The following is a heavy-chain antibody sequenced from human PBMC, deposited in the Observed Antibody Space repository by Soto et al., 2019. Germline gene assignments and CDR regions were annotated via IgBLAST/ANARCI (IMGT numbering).Heavy chain of an antibody. V-gene: IGHV5-51*01. Sequence: PGESLNISCKGSGYSFTTYWIAWVRQMPGKGLEWMGIIYPGDSDTRYSPTFQGQVTISADKSISTAYLQWSSLKASDTAMYYCAREYSSTWYIDYWGQGTLVTVSS. CDR1: GYSFTTYW. CDR3: AREYSSTWYIDY. CDR2: IYPGDSDT. J-gene: IGHJ4*02. D-gene: IGHD6-13*01.